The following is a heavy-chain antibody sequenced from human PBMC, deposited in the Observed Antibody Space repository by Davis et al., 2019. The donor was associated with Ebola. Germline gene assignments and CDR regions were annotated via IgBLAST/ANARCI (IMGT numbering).Heavy chain of an antibody. CDR2: ISSSSSYI. Sequence: PGGSLRLSCAASGFTFSSYGMNCLRQAPGQGLEWVSSISSSSSYIYYADSVKGRFIISRDNAKNSLYLQMNSLRAEDTAVYYCARDEGGYDRYYYYGMDVWGQGTTVTVSS. J-gene: IGHJ6*02. V-gene: IGHV3-21*01. CDR3: ARDEGGYDRYYYYGMDV. D-gene: IGHD5-12*01. CDR1: GFTFSSYG.